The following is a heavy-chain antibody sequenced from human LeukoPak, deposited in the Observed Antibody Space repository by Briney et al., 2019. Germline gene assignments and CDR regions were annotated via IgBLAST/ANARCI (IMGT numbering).Heavy chain of an antibody. V-gene: IGHV3-30*18. CDR1: GFTFSTFG. J-gene: IGHJ4*02. CDR2: LSFDGSNK. CDR3: AKVTTSSGYYSRFDQ. D-gene: IGHD3-22*01. Sequence: PGGSLRLSCAASGFTFSTFGMHWVRQAPGKGLEWVAVLSFDGSNKYYADSVKGRFTISRDNSKNTLYLEMNSLRVEDTAVYYCAKVTTSSGYYSRFDQWGQGTLVTVSS.